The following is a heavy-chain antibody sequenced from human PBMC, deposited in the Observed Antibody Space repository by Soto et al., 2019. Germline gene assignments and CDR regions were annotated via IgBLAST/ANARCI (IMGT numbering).Heavy chain of an antibody. CDR3: AHRMGWSYYYGMDV. D-gene: IGHD6-19*01. CDR1: GFSLSTSGVG. Sequence: QITLKESGPPLVKPTQTLTLTCTFSGFSLSTSGVGVGWIRQPPGKALEWLALIYWDDNKRYSPSLKSRLTITKDTSKNQVVLTMTNMDPVDTATYYCAHRMGWSYYYGMDVWGQGTTVTVSS. J-gene: IGHJ6*02. CDR2: IYWDDNK. V-gene: IGHV2-5*02.